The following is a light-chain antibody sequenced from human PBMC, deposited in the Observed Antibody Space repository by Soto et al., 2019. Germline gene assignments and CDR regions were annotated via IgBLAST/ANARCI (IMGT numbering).Light chain of an antibody. V-gene: IGLV2-14*01. CDR2: HVS. J-gene: IGLJ1*01. CDR3: SSYTSTGTYV. CDR1: STDIGTYNY. Sequence: SVLTQAACVSGCPGQSITISCIGTSTDIGTYNYIAWYQQHPAKTPKLITYHVSYRPSGASTRFSGSKSANTASLTISGLQAEDEADYYCSSYTSTGTYVFGPGPKVTVL.